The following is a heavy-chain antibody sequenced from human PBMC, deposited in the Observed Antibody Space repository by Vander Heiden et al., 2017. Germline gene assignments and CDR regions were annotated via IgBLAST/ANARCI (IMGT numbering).Heavy chain of an antibody. J-gene: IGHJ6*02. CDR3: ARAGVTTIRATNMDV. CDR1: GAPISAYY. CDR2: IYYRGNT. Sequence: QVQLQESGPGLVKPSETLSLTCTVSGAPISAYYWGWIRQSPGKGLEWIGDIYYRGNTNYNSSLKSRLTLSIDTSKNQFSLNLRSVTAADTAVYYCARAGVTTIRATNMDVWGQGTTVTVSS. D-gene: IGHD4-17*01. V-gene: IGHV4-59*01.